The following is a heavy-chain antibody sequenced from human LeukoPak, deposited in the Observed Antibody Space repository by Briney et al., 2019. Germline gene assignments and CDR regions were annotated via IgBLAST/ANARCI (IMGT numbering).Heavy chain of an antibody. J-gene: IGHJ4*02. CDR3: ARRSKDYGSGSYYNVYEGFDY. Sequence: GRSLRLSCAASGFTFSSYWMHWVRQAPGKGLVWVSRINSDGSSTSYADSVKGRFTISRDNAKNTLYLQMNSLRAEDTAVYYCARRSKDYGSGSYYNVYEGFDYWGQGTLVTVSS. CDR2: INSDGSST. D-gene: IGHD3-10*01. V-gene: IGHV3-74*01. CDR1: GFTFSSYW.